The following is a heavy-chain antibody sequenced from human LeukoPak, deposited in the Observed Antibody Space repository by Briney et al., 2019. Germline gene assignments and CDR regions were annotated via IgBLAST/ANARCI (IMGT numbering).Heavy chain of an antibody. CDR1: GYTFTTYT. D-gene: IGHD3-9*01. Sequence: GASVNVSCKASGYTFTTYTMNWVRQAPGQGLEWMGWINTNTGNPTYAQGFTGRFVFSLDTSVSTAYLQISSLKAEDTAVYYCATVAGFLRDDIPHYWGQGTLVTVSS. V-gene: IGHV7-4-1*02. J-gene: IGHJ4*02. CDR2: INTNTGNP. CDR3: ATVAGFLRDDIPHY.